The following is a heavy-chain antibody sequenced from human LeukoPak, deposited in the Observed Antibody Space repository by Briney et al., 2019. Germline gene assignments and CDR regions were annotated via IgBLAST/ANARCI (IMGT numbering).Heavy chain of an antibody. Sequence: SETLSLTCAVYGGSFSGYYWSWIRQPPGKGLEWIGEINHSGGTNYNPSLKSRVTISVDTSKNQFSLKLSSVTAADTAVYYCARDAQLWFGESPKNYFDYWGQGTLVTVSS. J-gene: IGHJ4*02. CDR2: INHSGGT. CDR3: ARDAQLWFGESPKNYFDY. V-gene: IGHV4-34*01. CDR1: GGSFSGYY. D-gene: IGHD3-10*01.